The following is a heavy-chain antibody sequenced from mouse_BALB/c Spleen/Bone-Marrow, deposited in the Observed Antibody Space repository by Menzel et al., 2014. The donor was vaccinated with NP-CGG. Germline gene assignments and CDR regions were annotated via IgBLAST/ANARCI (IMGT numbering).Heavy chain of an antibody. CDR1: GFNIKDTY. CDR3: ARSLYDGYFSWFAY. V-gene: IGHV14-3*02. CDR2: IDPANGNT. J-gene: IGHJ3*01. D-gene: IGHD2-3*01. Sequence: EVQLQQSGAELVKPGASVQLSCTASGFNIKDTYMHWVKQRPEQGLEWIGRIDPANGNTKYDPKFQGKATITADTSSNTAYLQLSSLTSEDTAVYYCARSLYDGYFSWFAYWGQGTLVTVSA.